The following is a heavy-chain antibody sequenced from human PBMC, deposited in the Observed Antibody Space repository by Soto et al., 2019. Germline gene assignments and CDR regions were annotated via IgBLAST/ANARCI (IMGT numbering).Heavy chain of an antibody. CDR1: GGSFSGYY. J-gene: IGHJ4*01. Sequence: SETLSLTCAVYGGSFSGYYWSWIRQPPGKGLEWIGEINHSGSTNYNPSLKSRVTISVDTSKNQFSLKLSSVTAADTAVYYCASHETLHDDYDHWRHGALVNVSS. D-gene: IGHD4-17*01. V-gene: IGHV4-34*01. CDR3: ASHETLHDDYDH. CDR2: INHSGST.